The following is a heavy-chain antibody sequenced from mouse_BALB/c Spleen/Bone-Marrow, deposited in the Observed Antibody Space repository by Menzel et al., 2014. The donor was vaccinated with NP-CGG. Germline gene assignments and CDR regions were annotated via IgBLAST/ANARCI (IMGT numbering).Heavy chain of an antibody. CDR1: GYTFTSYW. CDR3: TRQYGNYYAMDY. V-gene: IGHV1-69*02. J-gene: IGHJ4*01. Sequence: QVQLQQSGAELVRPGASVKVSCKASGYTFTSYWINWVKQRPGQGLEWIGNIYPSDSYTNYNQNFKDKATLTVDKSSSTAYMHLSSPTSEDSAVYYCTRQYGNYYAMDYWRQGTSVTVSS. D-gene: IGHD2-10*02. CDR2: IYPSDSYT.